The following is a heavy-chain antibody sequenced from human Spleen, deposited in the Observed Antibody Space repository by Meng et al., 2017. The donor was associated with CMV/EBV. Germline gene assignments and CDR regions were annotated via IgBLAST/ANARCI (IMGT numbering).Heavy chain of an antibody. Sequence: CGGCFSGCYWSWIRQPPGKGLEWIGEINHSGSTNYNTSIKSRVTISVDTSKNQFSLKLSSVTAADTAVYYCASGSPRWGVKHYYFDYWGQGTLV. CDR2: INHSGST. V-gene: IGHV4-34*01. CDR1: GGCFSGCY. CDR3: ASGSPRWGVKHYYFDY. J-gene: IGHJ4*02. D-gene: IGHD3-10*01.